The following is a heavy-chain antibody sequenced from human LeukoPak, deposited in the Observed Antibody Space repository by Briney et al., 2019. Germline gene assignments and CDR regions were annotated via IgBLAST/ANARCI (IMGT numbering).Heavy chain of an antibody. V-gene: IGHV4-59*08. CDR1: GGSISSYY. Sequence: SETLSLTCTVSGGSISSYYWSWIRQPPGKGLEWIGYIYYSGSTNYNPSLKSRVTISVDTSKNQFSLKLSSVTAADTAVYYCAQIAVAGTGSNGPSDAFDIWGQGTMVTVSS. CDR3: AQIAVAGTGSNGPSDAFDI. J-gene: IGHJ3*02. CDR2: IYYSGST. D-gene: IGHD6-19*01.